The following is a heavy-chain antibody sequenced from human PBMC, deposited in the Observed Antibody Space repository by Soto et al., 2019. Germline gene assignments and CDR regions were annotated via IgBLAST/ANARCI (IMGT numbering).Heavy chain of an antibody. J-gene: IGHJ5*01. D-gene: IGHD2-2*01. V-gene: IGHV3-48*01. Sequence: GGSLRLSCAASGCTFSSYSMNWVRQAPGKGLEWVSYISSSRSTIYYADSVKGRFTISRDNAKNSLYLQMNSLRAEDTAVYYCARVCHVSSPTCYGNEWFDSWGQGTLVTVPS. CDR1: GCTFSSYS. CDR2: ISSSRSTI. CDR3: ARVCHVSSPTCYGNEWFDS.